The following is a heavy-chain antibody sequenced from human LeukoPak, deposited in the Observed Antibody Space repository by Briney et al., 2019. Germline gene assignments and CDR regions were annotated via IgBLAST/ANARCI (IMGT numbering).Heavy chain of an antibody. V-gene: IGHV1-2*02. J-gene: IGHJ4*02. Sequence: ASVKASCKASGYTFTGYYMHWVRQAPGQGLEWMGWINPNSGGTNYAQKFQGRVTMTRDTSISTAYMELSRLRSDDTAVYYCARDRPYGSGSYRFNYWGQGTLVTVSS. CDR1: GYTFTGYY. D-gene: IGHD3-10*01. CDR2: INPNSGGT. CDR3: ARDRPYGSGSYRFNY.